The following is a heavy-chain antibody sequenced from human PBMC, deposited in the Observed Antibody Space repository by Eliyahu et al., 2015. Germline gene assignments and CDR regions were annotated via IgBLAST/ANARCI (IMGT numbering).Heavy chain of an antibody. D-gene: IGHD6-6*01. CDR2: ISASGEIT. Sequence: EVQLLESGGGLIQXGGSLRLSCXASGFTFSSNAMSWVRQAPGKGLEWVSVISASGEITYXADSVKGRFTISRDNSRNTLYLHMNTLRVDDTAVYYCAKDHAAYSSSHWGQGTLVTVSS. J-gene: IGHJ4*02. CDR1: GFTFSSNA. CDR3: AKDHAAYSSSH. V-gene: IGHV3-23*01.